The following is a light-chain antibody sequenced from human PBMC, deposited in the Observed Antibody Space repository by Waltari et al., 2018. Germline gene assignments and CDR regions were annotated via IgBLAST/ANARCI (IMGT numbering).Light chain of an antibody. V-gene: IGLV4-69*01. CDR3: QTGGHGTWV. J-gene: IGLJ3*02. Sequence: QLVLPQSPSASASLGASVKLTCTLDSGHSNNIVAWLQRRPEKGPRYLMKVNSDGSHTKGDDIPDRFSGSSSGPERYLTISSLQSEDEADYYCQTGGHGTWVFGGGTKLTVV. CDR2: VNSDGSH. CDR1: SGHSNNI.